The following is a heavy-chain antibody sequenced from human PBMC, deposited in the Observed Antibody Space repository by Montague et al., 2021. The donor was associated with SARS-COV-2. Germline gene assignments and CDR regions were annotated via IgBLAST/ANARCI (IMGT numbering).Heavy chain of an antibody. CDR2: TYHRSKWYN. Sequence: CAISGDSVSSTSGSWNWNRQSPSRGLERLGRTYHRSKWYNDYATXVKSRIIINPDTSKNQFSLQLNSVTPEDTAVYYCAYHSGSYVWFDPWGQGTLVTASS. CDR3: AYHSGSYVWFDP. V-gene: IGHV6-1*01. CDR1: GDSVSSTSGS. J-gene: IGHJ5*02. D-gene: IGHD1-26*01.